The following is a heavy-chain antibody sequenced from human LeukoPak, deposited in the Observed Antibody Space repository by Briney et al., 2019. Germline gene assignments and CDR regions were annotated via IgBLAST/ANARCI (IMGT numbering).Heavy chain of an antibody. CDR1: GYSFTSYW. Sequence: GESLKISCKGSGYSFTSYWIGWVRQMPGKGLEWMGIIYPGDSDTRYSPSFQGQVTISADKSISTAYLQWSSLKASDTAMYYRARRSGYDPYYYYYGMDVWGQGTTVTVSS. J-gene: IGHJ6*02. CDR3: ARRSGYDPYYYYYGMDV. D-gene: IGHD5-12*01. CDR2: IYPGDSDT. V-gene: IGHV5-51*01.